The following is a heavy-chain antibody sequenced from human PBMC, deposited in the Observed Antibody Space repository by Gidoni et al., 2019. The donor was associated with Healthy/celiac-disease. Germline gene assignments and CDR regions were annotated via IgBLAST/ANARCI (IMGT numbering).Heavy chain of an antibody. J-gene: IGHJ2*01. Sequence: EVQLVQSGAEVKKPGESLKISCKGSGYSFTSYWIGWVRQMPGKGLEWMGIIYPGDSDTRYSPSFQGQVTISADKSISTAYLQWSSLKASDTAMYYCARGDNEQICRSTSCYWYFDLWGRGTLVTVSS. CDR3: ARGDNEQICRSTSCYWYFDL. CDR2: IYPGDSDT. D-gene: IGHD2-2*01. V-gene: IGHV5-51*01. CDR1: GYSFTSYW.